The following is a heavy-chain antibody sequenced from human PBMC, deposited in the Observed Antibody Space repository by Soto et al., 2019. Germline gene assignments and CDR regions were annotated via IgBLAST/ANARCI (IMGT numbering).Heavy chain of an antibody. Sequence: QVQLQESGPGLVKPSETLPLTCAVSGASISTTYWWSWVRQSPGKGLEWIGEIHYSGTTNYNPSLKRRISLSLAKSKNQFSLNLNSVSAADTAMYYCTRALLKSLDYWGQGTLVTVSS. V-gene: IGHV4-4*02. CDR3: TRALLKSLDY. CDR1: GASISTTYW. J-gene: IGHJ4*02. D-gene: IGHD3-9*01. CDR2: IHYSGTT.